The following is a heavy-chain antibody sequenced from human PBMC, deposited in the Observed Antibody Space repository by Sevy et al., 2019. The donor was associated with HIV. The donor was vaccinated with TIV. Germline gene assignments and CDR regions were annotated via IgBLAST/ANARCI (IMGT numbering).Heavy chain of an antibody. CDR3: ARDRFGLFDY. V-gene: IGHV3-11*01. Sequence: GGSLRLSCVASGFTLSEYYMSWIRQARGKGLEWLSYINSRSTTIKYADSVRGRFIVARDNAKNSVYLEMNSLRAEDTAVYYCARDRFGLFDYWGREPWSPSPQ. D-gene: IGHD3-10*01. CDR1: GFTLSEYY. J-gene: IGHJ4*02. CDR2: INSRSTTI.